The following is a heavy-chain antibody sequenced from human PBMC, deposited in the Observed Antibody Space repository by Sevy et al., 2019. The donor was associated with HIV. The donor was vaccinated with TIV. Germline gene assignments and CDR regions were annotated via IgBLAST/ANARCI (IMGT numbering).Heavy chain of an antibody. CDR1: GGSMNLYY. D-gene: IGHD2-2*02. CDR3: ARAHKQYSYCSSTSCYNVGDHPERYNWFDP. J-gene: IGHJ5*02. V-gene: IGHV4-34*01. Sequence: SETLSLTCSVSGGSMNLYYWSWIRQPPGKGLEWIGEINHSGSTNYNPSLKSRVTISVDTSKNQFSLKLSSVTAAVTAVYYCARAHKQYSYCSSTSCYNVGDHPERYNWFDPWGQGTLVTVSS. CDR2: INHSGST.